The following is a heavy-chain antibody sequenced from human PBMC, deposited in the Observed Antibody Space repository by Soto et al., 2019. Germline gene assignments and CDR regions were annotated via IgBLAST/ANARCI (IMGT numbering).Heavy chain of an antibody. CDR1: GFTFDDYA. CDR2: ISWNSGSI. J-gene: IGHJ4*02. Sequence: PGGSLRLSCAASGFTFDDYAMHWVRQAPGKGLEWVSGISWNSGSIGYADSVKGRFTISRDNAKNSLYLQMNSLRAEDTALYYCAKDIRLGKPPHFDYWGQGTLVTVSS. V-gene: IGHV3-9*01. D-gene: IGHD7-27*01. CDR3: AKDIRLGKPPHFDY.